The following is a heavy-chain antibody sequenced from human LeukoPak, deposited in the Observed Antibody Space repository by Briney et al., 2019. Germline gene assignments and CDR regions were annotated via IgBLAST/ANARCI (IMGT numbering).Heavy chain of an antibody. CDR1: GGTFSSYA. J-gene: IGHJ4*02. D-gene: IGHD5-18*01. CDR3: ATGFTLPFLRRSYGSYLDY. Sequence: GASVKVSCKASGGTFSSYAISWVRQAPGRGLEWMGGIIPIFGTANYAQKFQGRVTITTDESTSTAYMELSSLRSEDTAVYYCATGFTLPFLRRSYGSYLDYWGQGTLVTVSS. V-gene: IGHV1-69*05. CDR2: IIPIFGTA.